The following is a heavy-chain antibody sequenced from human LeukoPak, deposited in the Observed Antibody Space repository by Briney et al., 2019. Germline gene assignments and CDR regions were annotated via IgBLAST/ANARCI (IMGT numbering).Heavy chain of an antibody. J-gene: IGHJ4*02. CDR1: GGSFSGYY. CDR3: AGSGAAEGFDY. D-gene: IGHD6-13*01. Sequence: SETLSLTCAVYGGSFSGYYWSWIRQPPGKGLEWIGEINHSGSTNYNPSLKSRVTISVDTSKNQFSLKLSSVTAADTAVYYCAGSGAAEGFDYWGQGTLVTVSS. CDR2: INHSGST. V-gene: IGHV4-34*01.